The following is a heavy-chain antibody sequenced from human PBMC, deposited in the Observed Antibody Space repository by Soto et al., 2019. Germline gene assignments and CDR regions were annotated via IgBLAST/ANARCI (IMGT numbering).Heavy chain of an antibody. V-gene: IGHV1-69*01. CDR1: GGTFSSYA. Sequence: KASGGTFSSYAISWVRQAPGQGLEWMGGIIPIFGTANYAQKFQGGVTITADESTSTAYMELSSLRSEDTAVYYCARLRGYSYGDDAFDIWGQGTMVTVS. J-gene: IGHJ3*02. D-gene: IGHD5-18*01. CDR3: ARLRGYSYGDDAFDI. CDR2: IIPIFGTA.